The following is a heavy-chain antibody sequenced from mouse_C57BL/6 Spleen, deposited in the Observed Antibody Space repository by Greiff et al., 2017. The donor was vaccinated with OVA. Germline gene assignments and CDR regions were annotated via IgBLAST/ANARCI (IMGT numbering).Heavy chain of an antibody. J-gene: IGHJ2*01. CDR3: ARGGYEYDGI. D-gene: IGHD2-4*01. Sequence: EVQGVESGPELVKPGASVKISCKASGYTFTDYYMNWVRQSHGKSLEWIGDINPNNGGTSYNQKFKGKATLTVDKSSSTAYMELRSLTSEDSAVYYCARGGYEYDGIWGQGTTLTVSS. CDR2: INPNNGGT. CDR1: GYTFTDYY. V-gene: IGHV1-26*01.